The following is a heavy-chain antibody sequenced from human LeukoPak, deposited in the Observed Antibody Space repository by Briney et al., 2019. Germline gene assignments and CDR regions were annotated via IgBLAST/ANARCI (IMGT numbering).Heavy chain of an antibody. CDR2: ISPYTHNI. J-gene: IGHJ4*02. Sequence: ASVKDSCTASGYTFTIYGLCCVRQAPGQGLEWMGWISPYTHNINYAQNLQGRVTMTTDTSTSTAYLEVRSLRSDDTAVYYCARDTQSYGYYVGVIDLWGEGILVTVSS. V-gene: IGHV1-18*01. CDR1: GYTFTIYG. D-gene: IGHD4-17*01. CDR3: ARDTQSYGYYVGVIDL.